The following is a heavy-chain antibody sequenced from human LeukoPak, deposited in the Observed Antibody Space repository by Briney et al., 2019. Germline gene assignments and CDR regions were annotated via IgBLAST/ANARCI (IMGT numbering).Heavy chain of an antibody. CDR2: IYPGDSDT. Sequence: GESLKISCKGSGYSFTTYWIGWVRRMPGKGLEWMGIIYPGDSDTKYSPSFQGQVTISADKSLSTAYLQWSSLKASDTAMYYCARQGDSAYDYFDYWGQGTLVTASS. CDR1: GYSFTTYW. V-gene: IGHV5-51*01. D-gene: IGHD5-12*01. CDR3: ARQGDSAYDYFDY. J-gene: IGHJ4*02.